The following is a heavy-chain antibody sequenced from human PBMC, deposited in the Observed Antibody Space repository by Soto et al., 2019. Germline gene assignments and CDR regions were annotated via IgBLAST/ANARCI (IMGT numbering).Heavy chain of an antibody. V-gene: IGHV3-21*03. D-gene: IGHD5-18*01. CDR1: GFTFSSYS. Sequence: EVQLVESGGGLVKPGGSLRLSCAASGFTFSSYSMNWVRQAPGKGLEWVSSISSSSSYIYYADSVKGRFTISRDNAKNYRHRQKNILGVEESAGYYCARGGVDTAMDTFPCYYYGMDVWGQGTTVTVSS. J-gene: IGHJ6*02. CDR2: ISSSSSYI. CDR3: ARGGVDTAMDTFPCYYYGMDV.